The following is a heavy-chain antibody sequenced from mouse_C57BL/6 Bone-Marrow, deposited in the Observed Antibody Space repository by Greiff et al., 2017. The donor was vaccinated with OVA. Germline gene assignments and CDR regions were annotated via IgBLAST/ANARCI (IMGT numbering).Heavy chain of an antibody. V-gene: IGHV1-9*01. CDR2: ILPGSGST. Sequence: VQLQQSGAELMKPGASVKLSCKATGYTFTGYWIEWVKPRPGHGLEWIGEILPGSGSTNYNEKFKGKATFTADTSSNTAYMQLSSLTPEDSAIYYCASPFITTVVARAYWGQGTLVTVSA. D-gene: IGHD1-1*01. CDR3: ASPFITTVVARAY. CDR1: GYTFTGYW. J-gene: IGHJ3*01.